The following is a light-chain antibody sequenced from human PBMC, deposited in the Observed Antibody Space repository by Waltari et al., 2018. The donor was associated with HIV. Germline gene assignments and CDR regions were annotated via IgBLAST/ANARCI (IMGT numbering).Light chain of an antibody. V-gene: IGLV1-40*01. J-gene: IGLJ2*01. Sequence: QSVLTQPPSVSGAPGQRVTVSCTGSSSNLGAGFDVHWYQQIPGTAPKLLIDANQHRPSGGPDRFSGSKSGATASLAITGLQPEDEADYYCQSYDSSFSGAVFGGGTKLTVL. CDR3: QSYDSSFSGAV. CDR2: ANQ. CDR1: SSNLGAGFD.